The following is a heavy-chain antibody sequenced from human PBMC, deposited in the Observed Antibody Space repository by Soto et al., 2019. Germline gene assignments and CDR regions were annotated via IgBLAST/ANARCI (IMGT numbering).Heavy chain of an antibody. J-gene: IGHJ2*01. V-gene: IGHV3-53*01. Sequence: EVQLVESGGGLIQPGGSLRLSCAASGFTVTNKYMTWVRQAPGKGLEWVSVIYSGGSTSYADSVKGRFTIYRDNSKNILYIQLHSLRAEDTAVYYCARVDYGDYGWYFDLWGRGTLVTVSS. D-gene: IGHD4-17*01. CDR1: GFTVTNKY. CDR3: ARVDYGDYGWYFDL. CDR2: IYSGGST.